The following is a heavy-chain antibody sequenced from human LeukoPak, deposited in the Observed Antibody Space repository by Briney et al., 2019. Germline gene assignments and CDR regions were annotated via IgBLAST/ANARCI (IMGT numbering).Heavy chain of an antibody. Sequence: PGGSLRLSCAASGFTFSDYNMRWIRQAPGKGLEWVSSISRSCSTKYYADSVKGRFTICRDNAKNSLFLQMNSLRAEDTAAYYCARVLRYCSGGNCYSGGLGYMDVWGKGTTVTISS. V-gene: IGHV3-11*01. CDR3: ARVLRYCSGGNCYSGGLGYMDV. J-gene: IGHJ6*03. D-gene: IGHD2-15*01. CDR2: ISRSCSTK. CDR1: GFTFSDYN.